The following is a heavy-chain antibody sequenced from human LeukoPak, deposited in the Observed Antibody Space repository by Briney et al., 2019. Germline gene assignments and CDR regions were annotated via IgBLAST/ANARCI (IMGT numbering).Heavy chain of an antibody. CDR3: ARDPRYCSGGSCHYSRFDP. D-gene: IGHD2-15*01. CDR2: LDTSGNT. Sequence: SETLSLTCTVSDDSLSRYYWSWVRQPAGKGLEWIGRLDTSGNTHYNPSLKSRVTMSVDTSRNQFSLRLTSVTAADTAVYYCARDPRYCSGGSCHYSRFDPWGQGTLVTVSS. J-gene: IGHJ5*02. CDR1: DDSLSRYY. V-gene: IGHV4-4*07.